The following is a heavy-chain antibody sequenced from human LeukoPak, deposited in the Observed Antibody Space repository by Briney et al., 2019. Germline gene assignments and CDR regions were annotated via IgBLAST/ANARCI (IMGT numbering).Heavy chain of an antibody. CDR3: ARARSYCSSTSCYEIDAFDI. V-gene: IGHV4-31*03. CDR1: GGSISSGGYY. J-gene: IGHJ3*02. Sequence: TSETLSLTCTVSGGSISSGGYYWRWIRQHPGKGPEWIGYIYYSGSTYYNPSLKSRVTISVDTSKNQFSLKLSSVTAADTAVYYCARARSYCSSTSCYEIDAFDIWGQGTMVTVSS. CDR2: IYYSGST. D-gene: IGHD2-2*01.